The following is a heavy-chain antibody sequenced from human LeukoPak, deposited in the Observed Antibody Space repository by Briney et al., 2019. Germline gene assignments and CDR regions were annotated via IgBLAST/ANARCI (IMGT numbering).Heavy chain of an antibody. CDR1: GYSFTSYW. CDR2: IYPGDSDT. CDR3: ARQDGDGLYYFDY. J-gene: IGHJ4*02. V-gene: IGHV5-51*01. D-gene: IGHD3-10*01. Sequence: GESLKISCKGSGYSFTSYWIGWVRQMPGKGLEWMGIIYPGDSDTRYGPPFQGQVTISVDKSINTAYLQWNSLKASDTAMYYCARQDGDGLYYFDYWGQGALVTVSS.